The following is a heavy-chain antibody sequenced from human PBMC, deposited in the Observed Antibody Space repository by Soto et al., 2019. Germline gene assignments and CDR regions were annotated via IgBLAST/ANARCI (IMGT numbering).Heavy chain of an antibody. Sequence: VASVKVSCKASGYTFTSYYMHWVRQAPGQGLEWMGIINPSGGSTSYAQKFQGRGTMTRDTSTSTVYRELSSLRSEDTAVFYCARDLPDVKVGGVMGDYWGQGTLVTVS. CDR1: GYTFTSYY. V-gene: IGHV1-46*03. J-gene: IGHJ4*02. CDR3: ARDLPDVKVGGVMGDY. D-gene: IGHD3-16*01. CDR2: INPSGGST.